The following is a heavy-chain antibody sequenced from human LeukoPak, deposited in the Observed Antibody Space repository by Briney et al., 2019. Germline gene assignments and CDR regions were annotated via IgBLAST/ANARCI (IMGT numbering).Heavy chain of an antibody. CDR2: SITIFGTA. Sequence: GSSVKVSCKASVCTFSSYASSWVRQAPGQGLEWMGGSITIFGTANYAQKFQGRVKITAAESTSTAYMELSSLRSEDTAVYCCATGGRDTAEHNGYWGRGTMVTVSS. J-gene: IGHJ4*02. CDR3: ATGGRDTAEHNGY. CDR1: VCTFSSYA. D-gene: IGHD5-18*01. V-gene: IGHV1-69*13.